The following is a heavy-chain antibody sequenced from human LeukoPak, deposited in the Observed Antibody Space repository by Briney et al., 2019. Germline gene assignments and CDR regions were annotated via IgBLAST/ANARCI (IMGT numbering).Heavy chain of an antibody. D-gene: IGHD6-13*01. CDR3: AKLSWREEPSDDFDY. CDR1: GFTFSSYA. CDR2: ISGSGDRS. V-gene: IGHV3-23*01. J-gene: IGHJ4*02. Sequence: GGPLELSLAASGFTFSSYAMSWVGQAPGKGLGGVSTISGSGDRSHYADFVKGRFTISRDNSKRKLYLQMNNLRAEDTAVYYCAKLSWREEPSDDFDYWGQGTLVTVSS.